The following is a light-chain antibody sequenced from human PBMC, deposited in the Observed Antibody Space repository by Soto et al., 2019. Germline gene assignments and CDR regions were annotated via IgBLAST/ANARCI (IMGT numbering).Light chain of an antibody. J-gene: IGKJ2*01. V-gene: IGKV1D-12*01. CDR3: QQANTFPHT. CDR2: GAS. CDR1: QFINNW. Sequence: DIQMTQSPSSVSASVGDTVTITCRASQFINNWVAWYQQKPGKATNVLIHGASNLQGGVPSRFSGSQFGAEFTLTITNLQPEDFATYFCQQANTFPHTFGQGTKVEIK.